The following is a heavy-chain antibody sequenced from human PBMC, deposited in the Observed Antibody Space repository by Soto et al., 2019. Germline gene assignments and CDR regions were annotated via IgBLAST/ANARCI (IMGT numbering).Heavy chain of an antibody. Sequence: SVKVSCKASGGTFSGYAISWVRQAPGQGLEWMGGIIPIFGTANYAQKFQGRVTITADKSTSTAYMELSSLRSEDTAVYYCARDGGSSSSGGYYYYYGMDVWGQGTTVTVSS. D-gene: IGHD6-6*01. CDR1: GGTFSGYA. CDR3: ARDGGSSSSGGYYYYYGMDV. J-gene: IGHJ6*02. V-gene: IGHV1-69*06. CDR2: IIPIFGTA.